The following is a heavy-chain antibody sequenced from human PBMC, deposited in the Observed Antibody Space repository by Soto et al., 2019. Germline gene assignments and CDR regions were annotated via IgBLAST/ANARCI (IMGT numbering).Heavy chain of an antibody. V-gene: IGHV4-59*08. CDR2: IYYSGST. J-gene: IGHJ4*02. D-gene: IGHD3-22*01. CDR1: GGSISSYY. Sequence: SETLSLTCTVSGGSISSYYWSWIRQPPGKGLEWIGYIYYSGSTNYNPSLKSRVTISVDTSKNQFSLKLSSVTAADTAVYYCASTYDSSGYPGDWGQGTLVTVSS. CDR3: ASTYDSSGYPGD.